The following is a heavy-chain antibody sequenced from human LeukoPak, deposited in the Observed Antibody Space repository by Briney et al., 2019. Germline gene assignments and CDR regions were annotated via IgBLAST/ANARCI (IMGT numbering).Heavy chain of an antibody. CDR1: GYSLTTYY. D-gene: IGHD7-27*01. J-gene: IGHJ4*02. CDR2: INPSGGST. Sequence: ASVTVSCKASGYSLTTYYMHWVRQAPGQGLEWMAIINPSGGSTNYAQKFQGRVTMTRDTPTNTVYMELSSLRTEDTAVYYCVGGAPNWGFDYWGQGTLVTVSS. V-gene: IGHV1-46*01. CDR3: VGGAPNWGFDY.